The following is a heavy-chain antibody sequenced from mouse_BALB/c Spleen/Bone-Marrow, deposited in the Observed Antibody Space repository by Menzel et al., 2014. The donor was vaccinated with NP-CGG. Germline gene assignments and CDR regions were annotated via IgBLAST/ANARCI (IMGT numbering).Heavy chain of an antibody. CDR3: TRDDDSYAMDY. CDR2: IWAGGST. V-gene: IGHV2-9*02. Sequence: VQLVESGPGLVAPSQSLSITCTVSGFSLTSYSVHWVRQPPGKGLEWLGVIWAGGSTNYNSAPMSRLSISKDNSKSQVFLKMSSMQTDAAAMFYCTRDDDSYAMDYWGQGTSVTVSS. D-gene: IGHD2-3*01. J-gene: IGHJ4*01. CDR1: GFSLTSYS.